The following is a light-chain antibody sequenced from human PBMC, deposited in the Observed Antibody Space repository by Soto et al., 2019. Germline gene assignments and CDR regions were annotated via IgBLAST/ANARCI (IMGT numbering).Light chain of an antibody. CDR3: QQHINWPLT. J-gene: IGKJ4*01. V-gene: IGKV3-11*01. Sequence: ENVMTQSPATLSVSPGERATHSCRASQSVSSNLAWYQQKPGQAPRLLIYEASNRATGIPARFSGSGSGADFTLTISSLEPEDFALYYCQQHINWPLTFGRGTKVDIK. CDR1: QSVSSN. CDR2: EAS.